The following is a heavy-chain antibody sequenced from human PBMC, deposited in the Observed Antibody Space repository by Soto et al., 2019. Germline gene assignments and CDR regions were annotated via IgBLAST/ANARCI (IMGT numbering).Heavy chain of an antibody. J-gene: IGHJ5*02. D-gene: IGHD6-13*01. CDR2: ISYDGSNK. CDR1: GFTFSSYA. Sequence: GGSLRLSCAASGFTFSSYAIHWVRQAPGKGLEWVALISYDGSNKYYADSVKGRFTISRDNSKNTVYLQMNSLRAEDTAVYYCARMNSSTLTWGQGTLVTVSS. CDR3: ARMNSSTLT. V-gene: IGHV3-30-3*01.